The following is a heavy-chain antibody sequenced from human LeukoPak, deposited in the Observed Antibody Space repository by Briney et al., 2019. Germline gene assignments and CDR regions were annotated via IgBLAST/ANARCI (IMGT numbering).Heavy chain of an antibody. D-gene: IGHD3-10*02. CDR1: GFTFSSYW. CDR2: IKQDGSEK. V-gene: IGHV3-7*01. J-gene: IGHJ6*02. CDR3: ARVDVRGGYYGMDV. Sequence: PGGSLRLSYAASGFTFSSYWMSWVRQAPGKGLEWVANIKQDGSEKYYVDSVKGRFTISRDNAKNSLYLQMNSLRAEDTAVYYCARVDVRGGYYGMDVWGQGTTVTVSS.